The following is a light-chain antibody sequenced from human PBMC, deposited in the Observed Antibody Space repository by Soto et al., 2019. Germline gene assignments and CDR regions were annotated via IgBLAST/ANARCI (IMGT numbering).Light chain of an antibody. CDR2: EVS. J-gene: IGLJ1*01. V-gene: IGLV2-14*01. CDR1: SSDVGGYNY. CDR3: SSYTSSNTLYV. Sequence: QSALTQPASVSGSPGQSITISCTGTSSDVGGYNYVSWYQHHPGKAPKLMISEVSNRPSGVSSRFSGSKSGNTASLTISGLQAEDEADYYCSSYTSSNTLYVFGTGTKLTVL.